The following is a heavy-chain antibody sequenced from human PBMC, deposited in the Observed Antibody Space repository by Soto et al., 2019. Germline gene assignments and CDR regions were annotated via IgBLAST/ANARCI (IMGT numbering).Heavy chain of an antibody. CDR2: IFWDDDK. Sequence: SGPTLVNPTQTLTVTCTFSGFSLSTSGVAVGWVRQPPEKALEWLALIFWDDDKRYSPSLKSRLTITRDTSKNHVVLTMANMEPVDTATYYCARLLYGSGSYQLDYWGQGTLVTVSS. J-gene: IGHJ4*02. CDR3: ARLLYGSGSYQLDY. D-gene: IGHD3-10*01. V-gene: IGHV2-5*02. CDR1: GFSLSTSGVA.